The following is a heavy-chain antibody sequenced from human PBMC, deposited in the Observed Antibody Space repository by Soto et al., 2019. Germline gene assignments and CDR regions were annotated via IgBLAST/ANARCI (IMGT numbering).Heavy chain of an antibody. D-gene: IGHD4-17*01. CDR3: AKDQSAYLTVINY. J-gene: IGHJ4*02. CDR2: IIGSGEST. CDR1: GFTFSVYA. V-gene: IGHV3-23*01. Sequence: EVQLLESGGGLVQPGGSLRLSCAASGFTFSVYAMSWVRQAPGKGLAWVSAIIGSGESTYYADSVKGRFTISRDNSKNTLYLQMNSLRAGDTAVYYCAKDQSAYLTVINYWCQGTLVTVSS.